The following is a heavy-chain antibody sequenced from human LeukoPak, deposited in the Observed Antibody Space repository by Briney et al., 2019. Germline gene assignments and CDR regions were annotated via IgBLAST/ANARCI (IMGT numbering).Heavy chain of an antibody. CDR2: IYPDDSDT. CDR3: ARHAEIADSTSYYNY. J-gene: IGHJ4*02. V-gene: IGHV5-51*01. D-gene: IGHD2-2*01. CDR1: GYIFTTYW. Sequence: GESLKISCKASGYIFTTYWIGWVRQMPGKGLEWMGIIYPDDSDTRYCPSFQGQVTISADKSISTAYLQWSSLKASDTAIYYCARHAEIADSTSYYNYWGQGTLVTVSS.